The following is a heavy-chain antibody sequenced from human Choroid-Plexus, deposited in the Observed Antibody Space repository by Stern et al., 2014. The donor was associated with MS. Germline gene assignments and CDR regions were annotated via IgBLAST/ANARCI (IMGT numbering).Heavy chain of an antibody. CDR2: FDPEDGET. CDR3: ATDYNY. D-gene: IGHD3-10*01. Sequence: QVQLVQSGAEVKKPGASVKVSCKVSGSTLTDFFMHWVRQPPGKGLEWMGGFDPEDGETIYAQKFQGRVTMNEDTSTDTAYMELSSLRSDDTAVYYCATDYNYWGQGTLVTVSS. CDR1: GSTLTDFF. J-gene: IGHJ4*02. V-gene: IGHV1-24*01.